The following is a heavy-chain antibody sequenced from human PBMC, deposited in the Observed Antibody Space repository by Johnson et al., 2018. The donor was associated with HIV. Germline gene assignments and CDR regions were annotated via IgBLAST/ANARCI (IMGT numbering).Heavy chain of an antibody. Sequence: QVQLVESGGGVVQPGRSLRLSCAASGFTFSSYGMHWVRQAPGKGLEWVAVIWYDGSNKYYADSVKGRFTISRDNSKNTLYLQMICLRAEATAVYCCARNGRDLVTRGSFVVWCQGTVVTVSS. J-gene: IGHJ3*01. D-gene: IGHD3-9*01. CDR2: IWYDGSNK. CDR3: ARNGRDLVTRGSFVV. CDR1: GFTFSSYG. V-gene: IGHV3-33*01.